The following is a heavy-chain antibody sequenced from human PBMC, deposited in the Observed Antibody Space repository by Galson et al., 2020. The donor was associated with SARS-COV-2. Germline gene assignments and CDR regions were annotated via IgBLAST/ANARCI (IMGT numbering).Heavy chain of an antibody. J-gene: IGHJ3*02. Sequence: GGSLILSCAASGSTFSSYDMHWDRQGPGEGLHWDSGIGTAGDTYYPGSVKGRFTIPRENAKNSLYRQMNSLRAGETALYYCARARRGRPVAFYIWGQGTMVTVSS. CDR2: IGTAGDT. CDR1: GSTFSSYD. V-gene: IGHV3-13*01. CDR3: ARARRGRPVAFYI. D-gene: IGHD3-10*01.